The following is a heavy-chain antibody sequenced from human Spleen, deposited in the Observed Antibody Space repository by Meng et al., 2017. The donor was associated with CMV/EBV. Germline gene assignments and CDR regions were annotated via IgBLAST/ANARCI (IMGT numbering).Heavy chain of an antibody. CDR3: ARGRDYYDSSGSLDY. D-gene: IGHD3-22*01. J-gene: IGHJ4*02. Sequence: QVQGQGSGPGLVKPSQTLSLTCTVSGGSISSGDYYWSWIRQPPGKGLEWIGEINHSGSTNYNPSLKSRVTISVDTSKNQFSLKLSSVTAADTAVYYCARGRDYYDSSGSLDYWGQGTLVTVSS. V-gene: IGHV4-30-4*08. CDR2: INHSGST. CDR1: GGSISSGDYY.